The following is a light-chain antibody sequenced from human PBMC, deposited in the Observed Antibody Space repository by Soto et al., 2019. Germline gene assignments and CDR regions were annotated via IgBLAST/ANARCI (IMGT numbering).Light chain of an antibody. V-gene: IGLV2-14*01. CDR2: DVS. CDR1: SGDVGGYDY. Sequence: QSALTQPASVSGSPGQSITISCTGASGDVGGYDYVSWYQQHPGKAPKLMIYDVSNRPSGVSNRFSGSKSGNTASLTISGLPAEDEADYYCCSCSRSSALYVFGTGTKLTVL. CDR3: CSCSRSSALYV. J-gene: IGLJ1*01.